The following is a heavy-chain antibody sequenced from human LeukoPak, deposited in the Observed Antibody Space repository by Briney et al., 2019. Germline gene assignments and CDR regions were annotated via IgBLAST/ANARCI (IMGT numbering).Heavy chain of an antibody. CDR2: VYHTESP. CDR3: ALGAAFDI. V-gene: IGHV4-59*01. J-gene: IGHJ3*02. Sequence: SETLSLTCTVSGASITSYFWSWVRQPPGKGLEWIGYVYHTESPNYNPSLKSRLTISVDTSKNQFSLRLTSVTPADTAVYYCALGAAFDIWGQGTMVTVSS. CDR1: GASITSYF.